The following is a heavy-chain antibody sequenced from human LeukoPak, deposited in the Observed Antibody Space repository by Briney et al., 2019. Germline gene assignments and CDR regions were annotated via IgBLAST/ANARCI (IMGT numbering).Heavy chain of an antibody. CDR2: MNPNSGNT. V-gene: IGHV1-8*01. Sequence: GASVKVSCKASGYTFTSYDINWVRQATGQGLEWMGWMNPNSGNTGYAQKFQGRVTMTRNTSISTAYMELSSLRSEDTAVYYCARGSPSYYYDSSAYYVYWGQETLVTVSS. CDR1: GYTFTSYD. D-gene: IGHD3-22*01. CDR3: ARGSPSYYYDSSAYYVY. J-gene: IGHJ4*02.